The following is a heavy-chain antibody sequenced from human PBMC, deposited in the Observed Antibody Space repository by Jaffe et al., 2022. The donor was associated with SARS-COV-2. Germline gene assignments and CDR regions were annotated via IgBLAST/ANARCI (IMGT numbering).Heavy chain of an antibody. J-gene: IGHJ6*03. CDR2: ISWNSGGM. CDR1: GFTFDDHS. CDR3: ARQYNYYMDV. Sequence: EVQLVESGGGLVQPGRSLRLSCVGSGFTFDDHSMCWVRQAPGKGLEWVSRISWNSGGMDYADSVKGRFTISRDNAKNSLYLQMNSLRPEDTAFYYCARQYNYYMDVWGKGTTVTVSS. V-gene: IGHV3-9*01.